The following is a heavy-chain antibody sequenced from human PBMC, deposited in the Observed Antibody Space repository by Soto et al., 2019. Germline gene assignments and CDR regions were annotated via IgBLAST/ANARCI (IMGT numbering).Heavy chain of an antibody. CDR3: AKLCSGGSCFVLIVNDY. CDR2: ISGSGGST. D-gene: IGHD2-15*01. V-gene: IGHV3-23*01. Sequence: GGSLRLSCAASGFTFSSYAMSWVRQAPGKGLEWVSAISGSGGSTYYADSVKGRFTSSRDNSKNTMYLQRNSLRAEDTAVYYCAKLCSGGSCFVLIVNDYWGQGTLVTVFS. CDR1: GFTFSSYA. J-gene: IGHJ4*02.